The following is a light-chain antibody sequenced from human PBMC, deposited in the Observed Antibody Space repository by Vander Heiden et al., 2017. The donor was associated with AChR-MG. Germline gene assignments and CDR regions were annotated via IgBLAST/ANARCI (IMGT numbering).Light chain of an antibody. Sequence: QSALTQPPYASGSPGQSVTISCTGTSSEVGGNKSVSGYQQHPGKAPQLMIYEERKRPSGVPDRFSGSKSGNTASPTVAGLKEEDEDDYYCSADAGSNNLVFGGGTKLTVL. CDR3: SADAGSNNLV. V-gene: IGLV2-8*01. CDR2: EER. J-gene: IGLJ2*01. CDR1: SSEVGGNKS.